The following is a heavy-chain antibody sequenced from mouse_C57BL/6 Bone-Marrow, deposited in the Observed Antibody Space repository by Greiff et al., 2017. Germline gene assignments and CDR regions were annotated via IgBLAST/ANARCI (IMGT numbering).Heavy chain of an antibody. D-gene: IGHD1-1*01. V-gene: IGHV1-42*01. CDR3: ARGTVGDY. Sequence: EVKLQESGPELVKPGASVKISCKASGYSFTGYYMNWVKQSPEKSLEWIGEINPSTGGTTYNQKFKAKATLTVDKSSSTAYMQLKSLTSEDSAVYYCARGTVGDYWGQGTTLTVSS. J-gene: IGHJ2*01. CDR1: GYSFTGYY. CDR2: INPSTGGT.